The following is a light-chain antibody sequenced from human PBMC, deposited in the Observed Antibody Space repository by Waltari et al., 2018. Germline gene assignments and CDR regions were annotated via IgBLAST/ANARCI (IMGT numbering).Light chain of an antibody. Sequence: QSVLTQPPSVSGAPGQRVSISCTGSKSNIGAGYDVHCYQHLPGTAPKLLIYGNSNRPSGVPDRFSGSKSGTSASLAITGLQAEDEADYYCQSYDSSLSGYVFGTGTKVTVL. CDR1: KSNIGAGYD. V-gene: IGLV1-40*01. J-gene: IGLJ1*01. CDR3: QSYDSSLSGYV. CDR2: GNS.